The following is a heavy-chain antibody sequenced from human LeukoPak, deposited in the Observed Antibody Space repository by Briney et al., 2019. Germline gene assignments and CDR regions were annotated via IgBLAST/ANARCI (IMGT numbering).Heavy chain of an antibody. J-gene: IGHJ4*02. CDR3: ARDSSGWPIYYFDY. CDR2: ISYDGSNK. D-gene: IGHD6-19*01. V-gene: IGHV3-30-3*01. Sequence: GRSLRLCCAASGFTFSSYAMHWVRQAPGKGLEWVAVISYDGSNKYYADSVKGRFTISRDNSKNTLYLQMNSLRAEDTAVYYCARDSSGWPIYYFDYWGQGTLVTVSS. CDR1: GFTFSSYA.